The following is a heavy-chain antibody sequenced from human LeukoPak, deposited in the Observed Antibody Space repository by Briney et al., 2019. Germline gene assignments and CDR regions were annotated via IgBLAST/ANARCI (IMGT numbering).Heavy chain of an antibody. J-gene: IGHJ4*02. Sequence: SETLSLTCTVSGGSISSYYWSWIRQPPGKGLEWIGYIYYSGSTNYNPSLKSRVTISVDTSKNQFSLKLSSVTAADTAVYYCARARTVNYFDYWGQGTLVTVSS. CDR3: ARARTVNYFDY. D-gene: IGHD3-16*02. CDR2: IYYSGST. CDR1: GGSISSYY. V-gene: IGHV4-59*01.